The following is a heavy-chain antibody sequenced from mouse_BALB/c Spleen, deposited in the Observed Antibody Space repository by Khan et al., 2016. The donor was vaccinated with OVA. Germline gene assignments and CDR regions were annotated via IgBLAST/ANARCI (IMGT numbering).Heavy chain of an antibody. CDR2: INSYSYYT. Sequence: EVELVVSGGDLVKPGASLRLSCAASGFSFTAYGMSCVLQTLDKRLQWVAPINSYSYYTYYPDTVKKRFTISRNNAKNTLYLQVSSLKSEDTAIYYCASHLTGTVAYWGQGTMVTVSA. D-gene: IGHD4-1*01. V-gene: IGHV5-6*01. CDR3: ASHLTGTVAY. CDR1: GFSFTAYG. J-gene: IGHJ3*01.